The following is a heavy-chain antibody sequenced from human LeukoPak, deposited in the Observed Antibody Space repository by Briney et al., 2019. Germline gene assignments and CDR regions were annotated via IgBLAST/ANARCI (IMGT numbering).Heavy chain of an antibody. CDR3: ARRPGIAAAGPFDY. CDR2: INHSGST. CDR1: GGSFSGYY. Sequence: PSETLSLTCAVYGGSFSGYYWSWIRQPPGKGLEWIGEINHSGSTNYNPSLKSRVTISVDTSKNQFSPKLSSVTAADTAVYYCARRPGIAAAGPFDYWGQGTLVTVSS. J-gene: IGHJ4*02. V-gene: IGHV4-34*01. D-gene: IGHD6-13*01.